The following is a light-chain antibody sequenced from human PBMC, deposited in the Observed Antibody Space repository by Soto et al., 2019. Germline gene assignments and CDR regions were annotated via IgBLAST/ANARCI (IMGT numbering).Light chain of an antibody. J-gene: IGKJ4*01. CDR3: QQRANWPLT. V-gene: IGKV3-11*01. Sequence: EIVLTQSRATLSLSPGERATLSCRASQSVSSYLVWYQQKPGQAPRLLISDASNRATGIPARFSGSGSGADFTLTISSLEPEDFAVYYCQQRANWPLTFGGGTKVEIK. CDR1: QSVSSY. CDR2: DAS.